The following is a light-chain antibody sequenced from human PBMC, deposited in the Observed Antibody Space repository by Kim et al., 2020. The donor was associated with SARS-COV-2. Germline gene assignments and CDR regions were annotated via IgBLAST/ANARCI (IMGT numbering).Light chain of an antibody. Sequence: TEERATLSCRASQKIDTYSAWYQQRPGQATRLLVYDASNRATGVPDRFSGSGAGTDFTLTISSLEPEDFSIYYCQQRNSWPPAVTFGGGTKVDIK. CDR3: QQRNSWPPAVT. J-gene: IGKJ4*01. CDR2: DAS. CDR1: QKIDTY. V-gene: IGKV3-11*01.